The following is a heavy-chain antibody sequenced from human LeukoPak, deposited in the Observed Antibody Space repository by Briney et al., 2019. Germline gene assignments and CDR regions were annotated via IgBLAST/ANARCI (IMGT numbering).Heavy chain of an antibody. CDR1: GGSISSYY. Sequence: SETLSLTCTVSGGSISSYYWSWIRQPPGKGLEWIGYIYYSGSTNYNPSLKSRVTISVDTSKNQFSLKLSSVTAADTAVYYCAREPMYYYDSSGYYPSRKYYFDYWGQGTLVTASS. CDR3: AREPMYYYDSSGYYPSRKYYFDY. V-gene: IGHV4-59*01. D-gene: IGHD3-22*01. J-gene: IGHJ4*02. CDR2: IYYSGST.